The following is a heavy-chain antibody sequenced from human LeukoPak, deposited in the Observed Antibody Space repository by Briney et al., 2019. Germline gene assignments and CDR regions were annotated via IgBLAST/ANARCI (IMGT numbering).Heavy chain of an antibody. D-gene: IGHD1-14*01. CDR1: GFTFDGYA. Sequence: PGGSLRLSCAASGFTFDGYAMHWVRQAPGKGLEWVSGIDWNSGRIGYADSVKGRFTISRDNARNSLDLQMNSLRTDDTALYYCTKDMRPGGLDYGGQEPLVTVPS. V-gene: IGHV3-9*01. CDR2: IDWNSGRI. J-gene: IGHJ4*02. CDR3: TKDMRPGGLDY.